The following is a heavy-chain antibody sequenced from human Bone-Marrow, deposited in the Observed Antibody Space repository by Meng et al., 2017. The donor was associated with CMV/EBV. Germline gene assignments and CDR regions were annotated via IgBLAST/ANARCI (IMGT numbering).Heavy chain of an antibody. J-gene: IGHJ4*02. CDR1: GGSISSYY. Sequence: SETLCLTCTVSGGSISSYYWSWIRQPPGKGLEWIGYIYYSGSTNYNPSLKSRVTISVDTSKNQCSLKLSSVTAADTAVYYCARTPGYSSSWYYDYWGQGTLVTVSS. CDR3: ARTPGYSSSWYYDY. CDR2: IYYSGST. D-gene: IGHD6-13*01. V-gene: IGHV4-59*01.